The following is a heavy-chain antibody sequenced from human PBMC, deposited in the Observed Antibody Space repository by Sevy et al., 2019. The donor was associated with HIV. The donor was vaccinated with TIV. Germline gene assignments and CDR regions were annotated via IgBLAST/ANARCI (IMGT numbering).Heavy chain of an antibody. CDR2: INPNSGGT. Sequence: ASLKVSCKASGYTFTGYYMHWVRQAPGQGLEWMGRINPNSGGTNYPQKFQGRVTMTRDTSISTAYMELSRLRSEDTAVYYGARHDPVDIVVVPAALDWFDPWGQGTLVTVSS. CDR3: ARHDPVDIVVVPAALDWFDP. J-gene: IGHJ5*02. D-gene: IGHD2-2*01. V-gene: IGHV1-2*06. CDR1: GYTFTGYY.